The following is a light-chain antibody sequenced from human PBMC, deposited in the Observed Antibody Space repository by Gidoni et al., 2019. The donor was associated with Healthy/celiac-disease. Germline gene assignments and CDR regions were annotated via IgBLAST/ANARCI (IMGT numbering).Light chain of an antibody. CDR2: EGS. Sequence: QSALTQPASVSGSPGKSITLSCTGTSSDVGIYNLVSWYQQHPGKAPKLMIYEGSKRPSGVCNRFSGSKSGNTASLTISGLQAEDESDYYCCSYAGSSTYVFGTGTKVTVL. V-gene: IGLV2-23*01. CDR3: CSYAGSSTYV. J-gene: IGLJ1*01. CDR1: SSDVGIYNL.